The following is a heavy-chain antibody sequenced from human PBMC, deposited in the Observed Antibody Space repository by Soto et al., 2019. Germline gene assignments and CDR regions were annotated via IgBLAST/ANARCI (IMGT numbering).Heavy chain of an antibody. D-gene: IGHD3-3*01. J-gene: IGHJ3*02. CDR2: IIPIFGTA. V-gene: IGHV1-69*13. CDR1: GGTFSSYA. CDR3: ARGGFLEWLDFASFAFAI. Sequence: SVKVSCKASGGTFSSYAISWVRQAPGQGLEWMGGIIPIFGTANYAQKFQGRVTITADESTSTAYMELSSLRSEDTAVYYCARGGFLEWLDFASFAFAIWGQGTMVTVSS.